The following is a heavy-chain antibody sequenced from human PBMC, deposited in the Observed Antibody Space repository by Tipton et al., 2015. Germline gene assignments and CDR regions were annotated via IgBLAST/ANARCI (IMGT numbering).Heavy chain of an antibody. CDR1: GGSVISGTDY. J-gene: IGHJ4*02. CDR3: ASRDWLLHHFDY. Sequence: TLSLTCTVSGGSVISGTDYWSWIRQPPGKGLEWIGSIYYSGDTYYNPSLKSRVTISEDTSKNQFSLKLNSVTAADAAMYYCASRDWLLHHFDYWGQGTLVTVSS. V-gene: IGHV4-39*01. D-gene: IGHD6-19*01. CDR2: IYYSGDT.